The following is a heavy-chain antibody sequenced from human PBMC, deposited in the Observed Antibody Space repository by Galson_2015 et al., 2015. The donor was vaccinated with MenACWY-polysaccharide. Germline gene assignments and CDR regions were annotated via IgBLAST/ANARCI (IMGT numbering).Heavy chain of an antibody. CDR3: ARRVYLYGYFWYLDL. CDR1: GGPIRSYF. D-gene: IGHD5-18*01. J-gene: IGHJ2*01. Sequence: HVQLQESGPRLVKPSETLSLTCSVSGGPIRSYFWSWVRQAPGKGLQWIGYISHSGKTTYSPSLDSRVTMSVDAPKSQVSLKLTSVSAADTAVYYCARRVYLYGYFWYLDLWGRGSLVTVSS. V-gene: IGHV4-59*08. CDR2: ISHSGKT.